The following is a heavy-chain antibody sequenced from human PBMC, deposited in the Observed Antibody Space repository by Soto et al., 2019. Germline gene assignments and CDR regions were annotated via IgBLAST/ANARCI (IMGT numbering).Heavy chain of an antibody. V-gene: IGHV3-48*03. CDR2: INSNGVTI. J-gene: IGHJ5*02. CDR3: ARLSPIGGAIDH. CDR1: GFTFSSYE. Sequence: PGGSLRLSCAASGFTFSSYEMNWVRQAPGKGLEWVSYINSNGVTIFYADSVKGRFTISRDNAQNSLYPQMNSLRVDDTAVYYCARLSPIGGAIDHWGQGTLVTVSS.